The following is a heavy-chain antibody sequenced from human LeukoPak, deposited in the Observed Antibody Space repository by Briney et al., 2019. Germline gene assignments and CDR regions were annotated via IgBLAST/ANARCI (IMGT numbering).Heavy chain of an antibody. Sequence: GASVKVSCKASGYTFTSYGVSWVRQAPGQGLEWMGMISAYNANTTYAQKLQGRVTMTTDTSTSTAYMELSSLRSGDTAVYYCASMGYGGNYGYWGQGTLVTVSS. D-gene: IGHD4-23*01. CDR3: ASMGYGGNYGY. CDR2: ISAYNANT. V-gene: IGHV1-18*01. CDR1: GYTFTSYG. J-gene: IGHJ4*02.